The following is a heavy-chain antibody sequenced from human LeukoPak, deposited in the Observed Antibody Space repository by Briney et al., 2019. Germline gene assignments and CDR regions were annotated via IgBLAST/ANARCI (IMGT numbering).Heavy chain of an antibody. D-gene: IGHD2-2*01. CDR1: GFTFNTFW. Sequence: GGSLRLSCAASGFTFNTFWMSWVRQTPGKGLEWVANIKEDGTKKYYVDSVKGRFTISRDNAENSLYLQMNSLRAEDTAVYYCAREDDCSSTSCPFTMVRGVPDYWGQGTLVTVSS. CDR2: IKEDGTKK. CDR3: AREDDCSSTSCPFTMVRGVPDY. V-gene: IGHV3-7*01. J-gene: IGHJ4*02.